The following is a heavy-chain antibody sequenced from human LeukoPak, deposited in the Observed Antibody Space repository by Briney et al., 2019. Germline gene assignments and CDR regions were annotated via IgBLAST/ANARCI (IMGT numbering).Heavy chain of an antibody. CDR3: ASSSGPFDY. J-gene: IGHJ4*02. CDR1: GYSISSGYY. CDR2: VYHGGNS. V-gene: IGHV4-38-2*02. D-gene: IGHD2-15*01. Sequence: SETLSLTCTVSGYSISSGYYWGWIRQPPGKGLEWIGSVYHGGNSYYDPSLKSRVTISVDTSKNQFSLKLSSVTAADTAVYYCASSSGPFDYWGQGTLVTVSS.